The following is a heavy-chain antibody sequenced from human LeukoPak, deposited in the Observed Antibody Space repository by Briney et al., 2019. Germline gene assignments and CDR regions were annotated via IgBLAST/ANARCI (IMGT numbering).Heavy chain of an antibody. CDR2: INPNSGGT. J-gene: IGHJ3*02. D-gene: IGHD3-22*01. CDR1: GYTFTDYY. Sequence: ASVKVSCRASGYTFTDYYMHWVRQAPGQGLEWMGWINPNSGGTYYAQKFQGRVTMTWDRSTTSTYMELSSLRSDDTAMYFCARDRRRITMVVDIWGQGTVVTVSS. CDR3: ARDRRRITMVVDI. V-gene: IGHV1-2*02.